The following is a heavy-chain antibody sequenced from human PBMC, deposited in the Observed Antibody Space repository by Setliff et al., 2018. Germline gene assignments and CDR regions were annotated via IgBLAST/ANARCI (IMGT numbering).Heavy chain of an antibody. D-gene: IGHD2-21*02. CDR2: SITVAAP. Sequence: PSETLSSPALSLVTPSVLIIGVGSGSPQGRDWSGLDISITVAAPTTTPSLKSRVTISVDTSKNQFSLKLSSVTAADTAVYYCARVYGGYFQWGHGTLVTVSS. CDR1: VTPSVLI. V-gene: IGHV4-59*01. J-gene: IGHJ1*01. CDR3: ARVYGGYFQ.